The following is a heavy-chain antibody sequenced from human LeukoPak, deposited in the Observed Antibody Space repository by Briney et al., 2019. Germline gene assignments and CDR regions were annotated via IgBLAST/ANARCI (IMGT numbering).Heavy chain of an antibody. CDR3: AKEGYDFWSGYSNYPYFDY. D-gene: IGHD3-3*01. V-gene: IGHV3-30*02. CDR1: GFTFSSYG. CDR2: IRYDGSNK. Sequence: GGSLRLSCAASGFTFSSYGMHWVRQAPGKGVEWVAFIRYDGSNKYYADSVKGRFTISRDNSKNTLYLQMNSLRAEDTAVYYCAKEGYDFWSGYSNYPYFDYWGQGTLVTVSS. J-gene: IGHJ4*02.